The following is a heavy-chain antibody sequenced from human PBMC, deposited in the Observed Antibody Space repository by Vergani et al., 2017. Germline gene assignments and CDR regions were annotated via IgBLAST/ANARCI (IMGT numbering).Heavy chain of an antibody. J-gene: IGHJ4*02. V-gene: IGHV1-18*04. Sequence: QVQLVQSGAEVKKPGASVKVSCKASGYTFTSYRLTWVRQAPGQGLEWLGWITSYNGNTNYAQNLQGRVTMTTDTSTSTAYMELRSLRSDDTAVYYCARDGLNGGYNDYWGQGTLVTVSS. D-gene: IGHD2-8*01. CDR2: ITSYNGNT. CDR1: GYTFTSYR. CDR3: ARDGLNGGYNDY.